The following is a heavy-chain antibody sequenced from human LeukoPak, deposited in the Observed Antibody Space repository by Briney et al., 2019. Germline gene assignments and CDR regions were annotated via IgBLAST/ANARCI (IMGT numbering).Heavy chain of an antibody. J-gene: IGHJ4*02. CDR1: GGSISSGSYY. Sequence: SETLSLTCTVSGGSISSGSYYWSWIRQPAGKGLEWIGRIYTSGSTNYNPSLKSRVTISVDTSKNQFSLKLSSVTAADTAVYYCARTHLTIFGGEGPWDWGQGTLVTVSS. CDR3: ARTHLTIFGGEGPWD. CDR2: IYTSGST. D-gene: IGHD3-3*01. V-gene: IGHV4-61*02.